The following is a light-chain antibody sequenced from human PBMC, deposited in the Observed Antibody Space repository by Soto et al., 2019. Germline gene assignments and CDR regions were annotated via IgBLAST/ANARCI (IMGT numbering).Light chain of an antibody. V-gene: IGLV2-14*01. J-gene: IGLJ1*01. CDR2: EVT. CDR3: SSYTNINTRACV. Sequence: SVLTPPASVSGSPGQSITISCTGTSGDIGSYNRVSWYQQHPGKAPKLIIYEVTDRPSGVSNRFSGSKSGNTASLTISGLQAEDEAEYYCSSYTNINTRACVFGTGTKVTVL. CDR1: SGDIGSYNR.